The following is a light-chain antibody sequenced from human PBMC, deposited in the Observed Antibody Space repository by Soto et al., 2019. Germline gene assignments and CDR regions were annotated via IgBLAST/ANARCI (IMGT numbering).Light chain of an antibody. J-gene: IGLJ2*01. CDR1: SSDLGIYNY. V-gene: IGLV2-14*03. CDR2: AFS. CDR3: SSYTSSAVV. Sequence: QSALTQPASVSGSPGQSITISCTATSSDLGIYNYVSWYQQHPGKAPKLMIYAFSNRPSGVSNRFSGSKSGNTASLTISGLQAEDEADYYCSSYTSSAVVFGGGTQLTVL.